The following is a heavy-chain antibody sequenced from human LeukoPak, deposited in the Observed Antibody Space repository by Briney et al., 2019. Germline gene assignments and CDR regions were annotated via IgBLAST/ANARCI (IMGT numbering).Heavy chain of an antibody. D-gene: IGHD5-18*01. V-gene: IGHV1-2*02. Sequence: ASVKVSCKASGGTFSSYAISWVRQAPGQGLEWMGWINPNSGGTNYAQKFQGRVTMTRDTSISTAYMELSRLRSDDTAVYYCARGSAMVTTYRGGNWFDPWGQGTLVTVSS. CDR3: ARGSAMVTTYRGGNWFDP. J-gene: IGHJ5*02. CDR1: GGTFSSYA. CDR2: INPNSGGT.